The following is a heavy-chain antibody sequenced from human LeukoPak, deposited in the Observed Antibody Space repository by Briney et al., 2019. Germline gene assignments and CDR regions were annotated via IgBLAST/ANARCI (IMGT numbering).Heavy chain of an antibody. D-gene: IGHD1-26*01. V-gene: IGHV3-49*04. CDR1: GFNFEDYA. J-gene: IGHJ4*02. CDR3: TREVERGGSYWGGDS. CDR2: ITSKAYGGTT. Sequence: GGSLRLSCATSGFNFEDYAMNWVRQAPGQGLEWLGLITSKAYGGTTDLAASVKGRFSISRDESKPIAYLQMNSLKIEDTGVYYCTREVERGGSYWGGDSWGQGTLVTVSS.